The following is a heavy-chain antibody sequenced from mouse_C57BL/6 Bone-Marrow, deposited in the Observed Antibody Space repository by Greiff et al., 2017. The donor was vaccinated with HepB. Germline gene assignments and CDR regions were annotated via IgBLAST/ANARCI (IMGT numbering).Heavy chain of an antibody. CDR1: GYSFTSYY. Sequence: VKLVESGPELVKPGASVKISCKASGYSFTSYYIHWVKQRPGQGLEWIGWIYPGSGNTKYNEKFKGKATLTADTSSSTAYMQLSSLTSEDSAVYYCARGWSLYWGQGTLVTVSA. CDR3: ARGWSLY. J-gene: IGHJ3*01. CDR2: IYPGSGNT. V-gene: IGHV1-66*01. D-gene: IGHD2-3*01.